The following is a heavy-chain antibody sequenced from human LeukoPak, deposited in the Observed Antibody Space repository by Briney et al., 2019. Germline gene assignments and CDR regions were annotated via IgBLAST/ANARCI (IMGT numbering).Heavy chain of an antibody. CDR3: ARGSMITFGGVIVHWAFDI. D-gene: IGHD3-16*02. CDR2: IIPIFGTA. Sequence: AVKVSCKASGGTFSSYAISWVRQAPGQGLEWMGRIIPIFGTANYAQKFQGRVTITTDESTSTAYMELSSLRSEDTAVYYCARGSMITFGGVIVHWAFDIWGQGTMVTVSS. J-gene: IGHJ3*02. CDR1: GGTFSSYA. V-gene: IGHV1-69*05.